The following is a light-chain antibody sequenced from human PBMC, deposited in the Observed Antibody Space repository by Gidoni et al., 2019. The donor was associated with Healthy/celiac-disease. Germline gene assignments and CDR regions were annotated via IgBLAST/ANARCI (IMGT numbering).Light chain of an antibody. Sequence: DLQMTQSPSTLSASVGDRVTITCRASQSISSWLAWYQQKPWKAPKLLIYKASSLESGVPSRFSGSGSGTEFTLTISSLQPDDFATYYCQQYNSYSPPWTFGQGTKVEIK. CDR2: KAS. CDR3: QQYNSYSPPWT. CDR1: QSISSW. J-gene: IGKJ1*01. V-gene: IGKV1-5*03.